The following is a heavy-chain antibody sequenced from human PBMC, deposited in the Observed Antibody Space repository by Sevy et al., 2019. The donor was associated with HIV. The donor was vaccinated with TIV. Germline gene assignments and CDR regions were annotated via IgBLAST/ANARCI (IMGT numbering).Heavy chain of an antibody. CDR2: PNPGNGNT. J-gene: IGHJ4*02. V-gene: IGHV1-3*01. CDR3: ARDPYARRGFDY. D-gene: IGHD3-16*01. Sequence: ASVKVSCKATGYNFNTYTIHWVRQAPGQSLEWMAWPNPGNGNTKYSQQFRGRVTITRDTSARTVYMELTSLTSEDTAVYFCARDPYARRGFDYWGQGTLLTVSS. CDR1: GYNFNTYT.